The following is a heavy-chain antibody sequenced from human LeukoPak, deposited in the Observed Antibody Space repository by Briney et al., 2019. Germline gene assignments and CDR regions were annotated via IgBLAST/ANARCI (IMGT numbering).Heavy chain of an antibody. CDR3: ARGQESYGGAYDY. CDR2: IYSGGST. CDR1: GFTVSSNY. V-gene: IGHV3-53*01. Sequence: GGSLRLSCAASGFTVSSNYMSWVRQAPGKGLEWVSVIYSGGSTYYADSVKGRFTISRDNSKNTLYLQMNSLRAEDTAVYYCARGQESYGGAYDYWGQGTLVTVSS. D-gene: IGHD4-23*01. J-gene: IGHJ4*02.